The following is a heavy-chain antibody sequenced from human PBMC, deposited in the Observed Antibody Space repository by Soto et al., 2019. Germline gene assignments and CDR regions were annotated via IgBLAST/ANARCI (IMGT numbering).Heavy chain of an antibody. Sequence: QVQLQQWGAGLLKPSETLSLTCAVYGGSFSGYYWSWIRQPPGKGLEWLGEINPSGSTNYNPSLKSRVTISVDTSNNQFALKLSSVTGADTAVDYCASRYFYYYYGMDVWGQGTTVTVSS. V-gene: IGHV4-34*01. CDR1: GGSFSGYY. D-gene: IGHD5-18*01. CDR2: INPSGST. J-gene: IGHJ6*02. CDR3: ASRYFYYYYGMDV.